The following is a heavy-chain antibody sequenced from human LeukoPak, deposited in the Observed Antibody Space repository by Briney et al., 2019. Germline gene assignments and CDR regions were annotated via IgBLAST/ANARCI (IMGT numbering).Heavy chain of an antibody. CDR1: GGSISSSSYY. CDR2: IYYSGST. Sequence: SETLSLTCTVSGGSISSSSYYWGWIRQPPGKGLEWIGSIYYSGSTYYNPSLKSRVTISVDTSKNQFSLKLSSVTAADTAVYYCARHYCSSTSCYVEWIQLWRNDYFDYWGQGTLVTVSS. J-gene: IGHJ4*02. D-gene: IGHD2-2*01. CDR3: ARHYCSSTSCYVEWIQLWRNDYFDY. V-gene: IGHV4-39*01.